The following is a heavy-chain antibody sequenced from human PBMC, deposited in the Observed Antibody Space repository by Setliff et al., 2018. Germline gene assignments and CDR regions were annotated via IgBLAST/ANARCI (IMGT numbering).Heavy chain of an antibody. CDR2: IDHSGST. D-gene: IGHD5-12*01. J-gene: IGHJ4*02. Sequence: SETLSLTCAVYGGSFSGYYWSWIRQPPGKGLGWIGEIDHSGSTNYNPSLKSRVTISVDTSKNQFSLKLSSVTAADTAVYYCARGGYSRGPPVYYFDYWGQGTLVTAPQ. V-gene: IGHV4-34*01. CDR3: ARGGYSRGPPVYYFDY. CDR1: GGSFSGYY.